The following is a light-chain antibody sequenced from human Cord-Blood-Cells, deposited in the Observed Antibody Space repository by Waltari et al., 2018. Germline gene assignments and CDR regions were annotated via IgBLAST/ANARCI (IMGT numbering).Light chain of an antibody. CDR2: EGS. J-gene: IGLJ1*01. CDR1: SSDVGSYNL. V-gene: IGLV2-23*01. CDR3: CSYAGSSGV. Sequence: QSALTQPASVSGSPGQSITISCTGTSSDVGSYNLVSWYQQHPGKAPKLMIYEGSKRPSGVSNRFSDSKSGNTASLTISGLQAEDEADYYCCSYAGSSGVFGTGTKVTVL.